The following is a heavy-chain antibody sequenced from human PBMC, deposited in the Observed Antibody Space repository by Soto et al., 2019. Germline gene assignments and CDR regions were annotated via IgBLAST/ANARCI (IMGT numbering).Heavy chain of an antibody. V-gene: IGHV1-18*01. D-gene: IGHD3-10*01. CDR3: ARDTYGSGAGY. CDR2: ISAYNGNT. CDR1: GYAFTSYD. Sequence: ASVKVSCKASGYAFTSYDINWLRQATGQGLEWMGWISAYNGNTNYAQKLQGRVTMTTDTSTSTAYMELRSLRSDDTAVYCCARDTYGSGAGYWGQGTLVTVSS. J-gene: IGHJ4*02.